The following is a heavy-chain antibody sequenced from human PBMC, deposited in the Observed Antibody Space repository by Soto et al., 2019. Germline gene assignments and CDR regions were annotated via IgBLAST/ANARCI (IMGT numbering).Heavy chain of an antibody. CDR3: AKDLGGAVTICGAFDI. J-gene: IGHJ3*02. CDR2: ISYDGSNK. CDR1: GFTFSSYG. V-gene: IGHV3-30*18. D-gene: IGHD4-17*01. Sequence: QVQLVESGGGVVQPGRSLRLSCAASGFTFSSYGMHWVRQAPGKGLEGVAVISYDGSNKYYADSVKGRFTISRDNSKNTLYLQMNSLRAEETAVYYCAKDLGGAVTICGAFDIWGQGKMVTVSS.